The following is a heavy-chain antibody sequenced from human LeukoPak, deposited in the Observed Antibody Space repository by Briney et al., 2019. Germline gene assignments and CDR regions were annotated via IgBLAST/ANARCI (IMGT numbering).Heavy chain of an antibody. J-gene: IGHJ6*01. V-gene: IGHV4-4*07. Sequence: SETLSLTCSVPGGSISSSYWSSIRQTAGKGLEWIGRIYTSRSTNYNPSLKSRVTMAVDTPQNQSSPKLSYVTAADEAVDYCARDGWEQQVVTATKTCRDVWGQGTTVTVSS. CDR1: GGSISSSY. CDR2: IYTSRST. CDR3: ARDGWEQQVVTATKTCRDV. D-gene: IGHD6-13*01.